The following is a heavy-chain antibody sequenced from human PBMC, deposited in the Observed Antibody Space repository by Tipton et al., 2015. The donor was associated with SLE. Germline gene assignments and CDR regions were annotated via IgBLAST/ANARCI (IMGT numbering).Heavy chain of an antibody. CDR3: ARKLGNGAYWYFDL. J-gene: IGHJ2*01. Sequence: QLVQSGAEVKKPGSSVKVSCKASGGTFSSYTISWVRQAPGQGLEWMGRIIPILGIANYAQKFQGRVTITADKSTSTAYMELSSLRSEDTAVYYCARKLGNGAYWYFDLWGRGTLVTVSS. CDR2: IIPILGIA. D-gene: IGHD7-27*01. V-gene: IGHV1-69*09. CDR1: GGTFSSYT.